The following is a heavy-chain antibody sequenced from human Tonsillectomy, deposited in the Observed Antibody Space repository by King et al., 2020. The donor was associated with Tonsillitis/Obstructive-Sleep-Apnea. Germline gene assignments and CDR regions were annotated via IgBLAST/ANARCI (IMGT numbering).Heavy chain of an antibody. D-gene: IGHD2-2*01. J-gene: IGHJ4*02. CDR1: GYTFSNYW. V-gene: IGHV5-51*01. CDR2: VYPGESEI. Sequence: DVQLVESGAEVKKPGESLKISCKGSGYTFSNYWIAWVRQMPGRGPEWMGIVYPGESEIKYSPSFQGQVTIPAEKSISTAYLQWSSLEGSDTAMYFCARQICNSNSCHSGSSYYHDYWGQGTLVTVSS. CDR3: ARQICNSNSCHSGSSYYHDY.